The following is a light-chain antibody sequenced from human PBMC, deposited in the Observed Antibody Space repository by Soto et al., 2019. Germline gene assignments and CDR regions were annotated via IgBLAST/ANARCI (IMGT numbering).Light chain of an antibody. Sequence: EIVLTQSPATLSLSPVERATLSCRARQSFGSFLAWYQQKSGQAPRLLIYDASNRAPGIPARFSGSGSGTNLTLTISSLEPDDFAVYYCQHRSNWLGTFGPGTKVDIK. CDR1: QSFGSF. CDR3: QHRSNWLGT. J-gene: IGKJ3*01. V-gene: IGKV3-11*01. CDR2: DAS.